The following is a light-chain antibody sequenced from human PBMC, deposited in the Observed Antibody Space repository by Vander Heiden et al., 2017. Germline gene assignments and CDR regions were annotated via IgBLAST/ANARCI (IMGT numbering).Light chain of an antibody. CDR3: SSYTRSSTLVV. CDR1: SSDVGGYNY. V-gene: IGLV2-14*03. CDR2: DVS. J-gene: IGLJ2*01. Sequence: QSALTQPPSVSGSPGQSITISCTGTSSDVGGYNYVSWYQQHPGKAPKLMIYDVSNRPSGVSNRFSGSKSGNTASLTISGLQAEDEADYYCSSYTRSSTLVVFGGGTKLTVL.